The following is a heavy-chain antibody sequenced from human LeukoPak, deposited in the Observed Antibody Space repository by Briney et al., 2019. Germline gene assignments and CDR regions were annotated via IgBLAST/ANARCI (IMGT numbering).Heavy chain of an antibody. CDR1: GFTFSSYG. D-gene: IGHD6-19*01. Sequence: PGGSLRLSCAASGFTFSSYGMHWVRQAPGKGLEWVAVISYDGSNKYYADSVKGRFTISRDNSKNTLYLQMNSLRAEDTAVYYCAKEGSRSGYSSGWYSRPYYYYGMDAWGKGTTVTVSS. J-gene: IGHJ6*04. CDR2: ISYDGSNK. V-gene: IGHV3-30*18. CDR3: AKEGSRSGYSSGWYSRPYYYYGMDA.